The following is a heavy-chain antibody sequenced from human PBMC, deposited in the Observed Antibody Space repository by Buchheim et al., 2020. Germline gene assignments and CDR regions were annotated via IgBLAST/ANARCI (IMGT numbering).Heavy chain of an antibody. CDR2: IESKTDGGTT. CDR3: TKVRNSGWY. Sequence: EVQLVESGGGLVKPGGSLRVSCAASGFTFSNAWMNWVRQAPGKGLEWVGRIESKTDGGTTDYAAPVKGRFTISRDGSKNTLYLQMNSLKTEDTAVYYCTKVRNSGWYWGQGTL. J-gene: IGHJ4*02. D-gene: IGHD6-19*01. CDR1: GFTFSNAW. V-gene: IGHV3-15*07.